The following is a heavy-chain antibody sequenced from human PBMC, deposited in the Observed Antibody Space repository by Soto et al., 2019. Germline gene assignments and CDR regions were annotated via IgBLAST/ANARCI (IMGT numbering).Heavy chain of an antibody. D-gene: IGHD1-20*01. CDR2: IKEDGSEY. Sequence: GSLRLSCEASGFTFGTYWMTWVRQAPGEGLEWLATIKEDGSEYYYADSVKGRFTIFRDNAKRSLFLQMSSLRAEDTAVYYCAAFGMTATIQYWGQGTLVTVS. CDR1: GFTFGTYW. CDR3: AAFGMTATIQY. V-gene: IGHV3-7*03. J-gene: IGHJ4*02.